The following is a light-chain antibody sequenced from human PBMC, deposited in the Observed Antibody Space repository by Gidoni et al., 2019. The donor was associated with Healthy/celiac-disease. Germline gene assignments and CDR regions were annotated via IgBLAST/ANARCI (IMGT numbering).Light chain of an antibody. CDR3: VTWVSSLSAGLYV. J-gene: IGLJ1*01. CDR2: ETN. V-gene: IGLV1-51*02. Sequence: QSVLTQPPSVSAAPGQQVTISCAGSSSNIGNNYVSWYQQLPGTAPKLLIYETNKRPSVILDRFSGSKSCTSATLGITGLQTGDEAVYYCVTWVSSLSAGLYVFGTGTKVTVL. CDR1: SSNIGNNY.